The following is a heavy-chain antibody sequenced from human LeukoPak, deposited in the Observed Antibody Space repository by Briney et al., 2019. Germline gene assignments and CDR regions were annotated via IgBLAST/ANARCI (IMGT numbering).Heavy chain of an antibody. J-gene: IGHJ4*02. V-gene: IGHV3-48*04. D-gene: IGHD5-12*01. CDR1: GFTFSSYA. Sequence: PGGSLRLSCAASGFTFSSYAMSWVRQAPGKGLEGVSYISSSGSTIYYADSVKGRFTISRDNAKNSLYLQMNSLRAEDTAVYYCAEGGRYSGYDYHRRDYWGQGTLVTVSS. CDR3: AEGGRYSGYDYHRRDY. CDR2: ISSSGSTI.